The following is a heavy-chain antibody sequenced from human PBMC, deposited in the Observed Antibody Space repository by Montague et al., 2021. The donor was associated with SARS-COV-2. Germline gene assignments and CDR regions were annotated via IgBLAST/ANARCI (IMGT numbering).Heavy chain of an antibody. Sequence: SLRLSCAASGFTFSNFAMAWVRQAPGKGLEWVSSISARGANTYYADSVMGRFTISRDSSKNTLYPQMNSLRGDDTATYYCARGQYLIDFWGQGSLVTVSS. CDR2: ISARGANT. D-gene: IGHD1-26*01. CDR3: ARGQYLIDF. CDR1: GFTFSNFA. J-gene: IGHJ4*02. V-gene: IGHV3-23*01.